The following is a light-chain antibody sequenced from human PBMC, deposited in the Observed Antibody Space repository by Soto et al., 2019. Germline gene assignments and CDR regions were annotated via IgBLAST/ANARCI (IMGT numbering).Light chain of an antibody. V-gene: IGKV3-15*01. Sequence: EVVMPQSPATLSVSPGESVTFSCRASQSVTTNLARYQHKPGQSPRLLISAASTGASGIPPRFSGSGSGTEFTLTISSLQPDDFATYYCQHYNSYSEAFGQGTQVDIK. CDR3: QHYNSYSEA. CDR1: QSVTTN. CDR2: AAS. J-gene: IGKJ1*01.